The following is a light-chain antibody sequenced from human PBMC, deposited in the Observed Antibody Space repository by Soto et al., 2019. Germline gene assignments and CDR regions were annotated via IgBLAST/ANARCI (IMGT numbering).Light chain of an antibody. J-gene: IGLJ2*01. CDR2: DDD. V-gene: IGLV3-21*02. Sequence: SYELTQPPSVSVAPGQTPIITCGGDNLHTKNVHWYQQRPGQAPVLVIYDDDDRPSGIPERVSGSNSGNLATLTLSRVEARDEADYFCQVWDSNSGAVFGGGTKLTVL. CDR3: QVWDSNSGAV. CDR1: NLHTKN.